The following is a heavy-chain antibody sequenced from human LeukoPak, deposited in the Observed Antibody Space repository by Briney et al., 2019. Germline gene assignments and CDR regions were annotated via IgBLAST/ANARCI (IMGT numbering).Heavy chain of an antibody. CDR1: GYTFTSYY. Sequence: ASVKVSCKGSGYTFTSYYMHWVRQAPGQGQEWMGIINPSGGSTSYAQKFQGRVTMTRDMSTSTVYMELCSLRSEDTTVYYCARGIDNYFDYWGQGNLVTVSS. V-gene: IGHV1-46*01. D-gene: IGHD3-9*01. J-gene: IGHJ4*02. CDR3: ARGIDNYFDY. CDR2: INPSGGST.